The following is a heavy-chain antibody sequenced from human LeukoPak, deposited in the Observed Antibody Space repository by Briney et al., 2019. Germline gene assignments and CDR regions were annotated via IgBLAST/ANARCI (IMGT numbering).Heavy chain of an antibody. J-gene: IGHJ4*02. CDR3: ARAPGDNSPIDY. D-gene: IGHD7-27*01. Sequence: ASVKVSCKASGYTFTGYYMHWVRQAPGQGLEWMGWIHPNSGGTNYAQKFQGRVTMTRDTSISTAYMDLSSLRSDDTAVYYCARAPGDNSPIDYWGQGTRVTVS. V-gene: IGHV1-2*02. CDR1: GYTFTGYY. CDR2: IHPNSGGT.